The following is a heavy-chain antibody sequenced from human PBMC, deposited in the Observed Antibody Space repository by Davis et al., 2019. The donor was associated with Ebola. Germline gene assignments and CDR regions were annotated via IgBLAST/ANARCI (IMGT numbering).Heavy chain of an antibody. CDR2: IYYTGST. J-gene: IGHJ4*02. Sequence: SEPLSLTCTVPGGSISSSSYYWGWIRQPPGTGLEWIGSIYYTGSTYYNPSVKNRVTISVETSKNQFSLNLSSVTAADTAVYYCAGAGYSSGWNFDYWGQGTLVTVSS. CDR1: GGSISSSSYY. CDR3: AGAGYSSGWNFDY. D-gene: IGHD6-19*01. V-gene: IGHV4-39*07.